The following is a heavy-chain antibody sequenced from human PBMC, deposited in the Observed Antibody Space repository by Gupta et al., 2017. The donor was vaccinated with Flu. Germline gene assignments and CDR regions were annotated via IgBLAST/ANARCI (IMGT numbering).Heavy chain of an antibody. Sequence: QVPLVQSGAEVKKPGASVKVSCKASGYTFTGYYMHWVRQAPGPGLEWMGWINPNSGGTNYAQKFQGRVTMTRDTSISTAYMELSRLRSDDTAVYYCARGDCSGGSCYSGGPYYYYGMDVWGQGTTVTVSS. CDR2: INPNSGGT. CDR1: GYTFTGYY. CDR3: ARGDCSGGSCYSGGPYYYYGMDV. V-gene: IGHV1-2*02. J-gene: IGHJ6*02. D-gene: IGHD2-15*01.